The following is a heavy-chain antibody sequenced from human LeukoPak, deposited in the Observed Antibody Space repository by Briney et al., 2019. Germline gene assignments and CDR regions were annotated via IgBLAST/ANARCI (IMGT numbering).Heavy chain of an antibody. Sequence: PGGSLRLSCAASGFTFSSYAMSWVRQAPGKGLEWVSAISGSGGSTYYADSVKGRFTISRDNSKNTLYLQMNSLRAEDTAVYYCAKVFDFWSGYLLDHDAPTNYWGQGTLVTVSS. D-gene: IGHD3-3*01. V-gene: IGHV3-23*01. CDR3: AKVFDFWSGYLLDHDAPTNY. CDR1: GFTFSSYA. J-gene: IGHJ4*02. CDR2: ISGSGGST.